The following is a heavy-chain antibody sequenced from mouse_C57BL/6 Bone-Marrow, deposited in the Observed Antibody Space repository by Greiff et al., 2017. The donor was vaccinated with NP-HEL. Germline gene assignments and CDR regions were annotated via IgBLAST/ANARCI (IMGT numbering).Heavy chain of an antibody. CDR2: IRLKSDNYAT. V-gene: IGHV6-3*01. CDR3: TDYGYHWYFDV. CDR1: GFTFSNYW. D-gene: IGHD2-2*01. Sequence: EVQLQESGGGLVQPGGSMKLSCVASGFTFSNYWMNWVRQSPEKGLEWVAQIRLKSDNYATHYAESVKGRFTISRDDSKSSVYLQMNNLRAEDTGIYYCTDYGYHWYFDVWGTGTTVTVSS. J-gene: IGHJ1*03.